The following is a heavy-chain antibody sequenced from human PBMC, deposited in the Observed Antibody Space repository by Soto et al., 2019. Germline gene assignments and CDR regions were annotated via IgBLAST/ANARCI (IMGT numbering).Heavy chain of an antibody. CDR2: ISAYNGNT. J-gene: IGHJ6*02. D-gene: IGHD6-19*01. CDR3: ARDRGSSGWYRATPPSYGMDV. Sequence: QVQLVQSGAEVKKPGASVKVSCKASGYTFTSYGISWVRQAPGQGLEWMGWISAYNGNTNYAQKLPGRVTMTTDTSTSTAYMELRSLRSDDTAVYYCARDRGSSGWYRATPPSYGMDVWGQGTTVTVSS. V-gene: IGHV1-18*04. CDR1: GYTFTSYG.